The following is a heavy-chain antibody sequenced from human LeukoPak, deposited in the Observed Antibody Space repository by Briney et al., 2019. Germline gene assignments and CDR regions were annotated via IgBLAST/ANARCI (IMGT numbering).Heavy chain of an antibody. CDR3: ARHDPGRFDT. V-gene: IGHV4-59*08. CDR1: GGSISSSY. CDR2: IHYRGST. D-gene: IGHD7-27*01. J-gene: IGHJ5*02. Sequence: SETLPLTCTVSGGSISSSYWSWIRQSPGKGLEWIGYIHYRGSTNYNPSLKRRATISVDTSKTHFSLKLSSATATDTAAYYCARHDPGRFDTWGQGTLVSV.